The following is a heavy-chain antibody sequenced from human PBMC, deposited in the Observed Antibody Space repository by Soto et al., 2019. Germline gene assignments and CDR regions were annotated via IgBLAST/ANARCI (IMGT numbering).Heavy chain of an antibody. D-gene: IGHD1-26*01. CDR2: INSDGSST. J-gene: IGHJ4*02. CDR1: GFTFGSYW. V-gene: IGHV3-74*01. CDR3: ARYGELRDFDY. Sequence: LRLSCAASGFTFGSYWMHWVRQAPGKGLVWVSRINSDGSSTSYADSVKGRFTISRDNAKNTLYLQMNSLRAEDTAVYYCARYGELRDFDYWGQGTLVTVSS.